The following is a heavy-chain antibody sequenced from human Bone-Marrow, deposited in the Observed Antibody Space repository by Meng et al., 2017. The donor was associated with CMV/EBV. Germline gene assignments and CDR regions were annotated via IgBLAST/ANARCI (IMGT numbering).Heavy chain of an antibody. CDR2: ISAYNGNT. Sequence: ASVKVSCKASGYTFTSYGISWVRQAPGQGLEWMGWISAYNGNTNYAQKLQGRVTMTTDTSTSTAYMELRSLRSDDTAVYYCARDPSTKYYDSSGDDYWGQGPLVTVSS. J-gene: IGHJ4*02. CDR1: GYTFTSYG. V-gene: IGHV1-18*01. CDR3: ARDPSTKYYDSSGDDY. D-gene: IGHD3-22*01.